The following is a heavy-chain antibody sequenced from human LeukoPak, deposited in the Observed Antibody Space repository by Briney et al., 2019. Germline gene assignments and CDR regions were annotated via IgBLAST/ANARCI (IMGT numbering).Heavy chain of an antibody. V-gene: IGHV1-46*01. J-gene: IGHJ4*02. CDR1: GYTFTSYY. Sequence: GASVKVSCKASGYTFTSYYMHWGRQAPGQGLEWMGLINPSGGSTSYAQKFQGRVTITRDTSTSTVYMELSSLRSEDTAVYYCARGRRYGPGVFYFDHWGQGTLVTVSS. CDR2: INPSGGST. CDR3: ARGRRYGPGVFYFDH. D-gene: IGHD4-17*01.